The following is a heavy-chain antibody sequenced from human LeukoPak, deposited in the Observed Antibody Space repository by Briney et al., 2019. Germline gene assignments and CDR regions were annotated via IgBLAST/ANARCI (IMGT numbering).Heavy chain of an antibody. J-gene: IGHJ4*02. CDR2: IRYDGSNK. CDR3: AKGHYGDYELDY. V-gene: IGHV3-30*02. D-gene: IGHD4-17*01. Sequence: GGSLRLSCAASGFTVSSYGMHWVRQAPGKGLEWVAFIRYDGSNKYYADSVKGRFTISRDNSKNTLYLQMNSLRAEDTAVYYCAKGHYGDYELDYWGQGTLVTVSS. CDR1: GFTVSSYG.